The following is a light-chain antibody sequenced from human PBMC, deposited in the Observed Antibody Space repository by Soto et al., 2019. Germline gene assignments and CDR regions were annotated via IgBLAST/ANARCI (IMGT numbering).Light chain of an antibody. V-gene: IGLV1-44*01. CDR1: RSNIGSQV. J-gene: IGLJ2*01. Sequence: QSVLTQPPSASGAPGQRVTISCSGSRSNIGSQVEQGFQHLPGTDPKFFMQNNNERPSGVPDRFSGSKSGTSASLAITGLKSEDEGDYYCATWDDSLDGPVFGGGTKLTVL. CDR2: NNN. CDR3: ATWDDSLDGPV.